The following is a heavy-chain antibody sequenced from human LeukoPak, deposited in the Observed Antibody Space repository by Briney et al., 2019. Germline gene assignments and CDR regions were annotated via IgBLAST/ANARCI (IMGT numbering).Heavy chain of an antibody. CDR3: ARWYYDILTGLDY. J-gene: IGHJ4*02. CDR2: INPNSGGT. D-gene: IGHD3-9*01. Sequence: ASVKVSCKVSGYTLTELSMHWVRQAPGKGLEWMGWINPNSGGTNYAQKFQGRVTMTRDTSISTAYMELSRLRSDDTAVYYCARWYYDILTGLDYWGQGTLVTVSS. V-gene: IGHV1-2*02. CDR1: GYTLTELS.